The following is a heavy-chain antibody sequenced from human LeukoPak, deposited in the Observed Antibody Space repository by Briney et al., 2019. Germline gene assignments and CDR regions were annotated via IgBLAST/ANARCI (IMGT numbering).Heavy chain of an antibody. Sequence: PGGSLRLSCAASGLTFPDAWMTWVRQVPGKGLEWVGRIKSKVDGGTADYATPVKGRFAISREDSKNQLYLQMNSLKIEDTAVYYCTKDKPFKGGGVISYWGQGTLVTVSS. CDR3: TKDKPFKGGGVISY. CDR2: IKSKVDGGTA. D-gene: IGHD3-16*02. J-gene: IGHJ4*02. CDR1: GLTFPDAW. V-gene: IGHV3-15*01.